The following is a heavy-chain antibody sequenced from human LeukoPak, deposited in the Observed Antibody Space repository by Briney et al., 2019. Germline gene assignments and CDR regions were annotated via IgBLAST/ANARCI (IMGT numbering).Heavy chain of an antibody. CDR3: AKGLKTAVGPYKGYHYYMDV. CDR2: INDRGIAT. D-gene: IGHD5-18*01. V-gene: IGHV3-23*01. CDR1: GFTFSSYA. J-gene: IGHJ6*03. Sequence: GGSLRLSCAASGFTFSSYAMSWVRLAPGEGLEWVSTINDRGIATYYADSVKGRFTISRDNSKNTLSLRVSSLRAEDTAIYYCAKGLKTAVGPYKGYHYYMDVWGKGTTVTVSS.